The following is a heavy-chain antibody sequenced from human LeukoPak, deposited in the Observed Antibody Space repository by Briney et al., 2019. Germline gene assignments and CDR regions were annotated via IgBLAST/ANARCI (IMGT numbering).Heavy chain of an antibody. CDR2: IFPGDSDT. J-gene: IGHJ4*02. CDR3: ARRIDYGDYYYFDY. D-gene: IGHD4-17*01. CDR1: GYSFSSYW. Sequence: GESLKISCKDSGYSFSSYWIGWVRQMPGKGLEWMGIIFPGDSDTRYSPSFQGQVTISADKSISTAYLQWSSLKASDTAMYYCARRIDYGDYYYFDYWGQGTLVTVSS. V-gene: IGHV5-51*01.